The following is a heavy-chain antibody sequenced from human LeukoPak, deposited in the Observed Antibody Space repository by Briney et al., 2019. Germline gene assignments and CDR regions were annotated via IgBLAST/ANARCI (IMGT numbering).Heavy chain of an antibody. V-gene: IGHV3-9*03. D-gene: IGHD6-19*01. CDR3: AKDIGQWLYRDAFDI. CDR1: GFTFSDYY. J-gene: IGHJ3*02. CDR2: ISWNSGSI. Sequence: GGSLRLSCAASGFTFSDYYMTWIRQAPGKGLEWVSGISWNSGSIGYADSVKGRFTISRDNAKNSLYLQMNSLRAEDMALYYCAKDIGQWLYRDAFDIWGQGTMVTVSS.